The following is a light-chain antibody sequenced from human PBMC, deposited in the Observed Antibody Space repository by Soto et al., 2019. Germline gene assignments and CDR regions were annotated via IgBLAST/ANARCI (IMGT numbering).Light chain of an antibody. Sequence: DIQMTQSPSSLSASVGDRVTITCRASQDISNYLAWFQQKPGKPPKSLIYAASNMQSGVPSKFSGSASGTHFTLTISNLQPEDSATYYCQQYNTYPFTFGQGTKLEIK. CDR1: QDISNY. V-gene: IGKV1-16*02. J-gene: IGKJ2*01. CDR3: QQYNTYPFT. CDR2: AAS.